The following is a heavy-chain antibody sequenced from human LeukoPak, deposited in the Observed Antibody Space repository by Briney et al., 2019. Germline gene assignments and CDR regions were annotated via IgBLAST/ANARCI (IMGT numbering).Heavy chain of an antibody. CDR2: IYYSGGT. CDR3: ARVRGITMIVVVISTIPVGYFDL. J-gene: IGHJ2*01. Sequence: SQTLSLTCTVSGGSISSGGYYWSWIRQHPGKGLEWIGYIYYSGGTYYNPSLKSRVTISVDTSKNQFSLKLSSVTAADTAVYYCARVRGITMIVVVISTIPVGYFDLWGRGTLVTVSS. D-gene: IGHD3-22*01. CDR1: GGSISSGGYY. V-gene: IGHV4-31*03.